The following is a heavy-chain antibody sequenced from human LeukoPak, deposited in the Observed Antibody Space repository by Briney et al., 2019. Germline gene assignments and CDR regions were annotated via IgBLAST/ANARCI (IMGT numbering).Heavy chain of an antibody. Sequence: GGSLRLSCAASGFTFSSYSMNRVRQAPGKGLEWVSSISSSSSYIYYADSVKGRFTISRDNAKNSLYLQMNSLRAEDTAVYYCARDREYYDILTRYHNDYWGQGTLVTVSS. J-gene: IGHJ4*02. CDR1: GFTFSSYS. D-gene: IGHD3-9*01. CDR3: ARDREYYDILTRYHNDY. V-gene: IGHV3-21*01. CDR2: ISSSSSYI.